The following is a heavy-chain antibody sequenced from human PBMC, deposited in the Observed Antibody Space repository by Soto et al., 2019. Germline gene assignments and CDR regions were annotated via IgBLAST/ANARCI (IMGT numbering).Heavy chain of an antibody. V-gene: IGHV4-39*01. Sequence: QLQLQESGPGLVKPSETLSLTCTVSGVSISSGGYFWGWIRQPPGKPLDWIASISSSGTTTYYNPSLQSRVSISVDMSKNQFSLKMSSVTAADTAVYYCARLPRTTLHGTGTDYWGQGTLVTVSS. CDR3: ARLPRTTLHGTGTDY. D-gene: IGHD6-13*01. CDR2: ISSSGTTT. J-gene: IGHJ4*02. CDR1: GVSISSGGYF.